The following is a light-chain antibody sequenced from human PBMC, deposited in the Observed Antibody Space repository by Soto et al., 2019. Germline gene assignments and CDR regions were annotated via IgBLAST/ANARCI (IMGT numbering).Light chain of an antibody. CDR1: QSVSSSY. CDR2: GAS. J-gene: IGKJ1*01. V-gene: IGKV3-20*01. Sequence: EIVLTQSPGTLSLSPGERATLSCRASQSVSSSYLAWYQQKPGQAPRLLIYGASSRATGIPDRFSGSGSGTDFTLTISRLEAEDFAVYYCHLRTFGQGTKVEIK. CDR3: HLRT.